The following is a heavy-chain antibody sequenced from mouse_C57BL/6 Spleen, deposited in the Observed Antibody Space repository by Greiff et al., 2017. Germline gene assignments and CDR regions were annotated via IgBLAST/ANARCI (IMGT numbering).Heavy chain of an antibody. CDR2: IDPTDSYT. Sequence: QVQLQQPGAELVRPGTSVKLSCKASGYTFPSYWMHWVKQRPGQGLEWIGVIDPTDSYTNSNQKFKGKATLTADTYSSTSYMQLSILTSEDSAVYYCARGDYYGRSSLDYWGQGTTLTVSS. D-gene: IGHD1-1*01. J-gene: IGHJ2*01. V-gene: IGHV1-59*01. CDR3: ARGDYYGRSSLDY. CDR1: GYTFPSYW.